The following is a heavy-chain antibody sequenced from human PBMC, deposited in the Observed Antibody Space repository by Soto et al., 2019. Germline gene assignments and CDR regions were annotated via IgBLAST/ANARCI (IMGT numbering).Heavy chain of an antibody. CDR3: ASISGNYLYFDY. J-gene: IGHJ4*02. D-gene: IGHD4-4*01. Sequence: GGSLRLSCAASGFTFSSYAMSWVRQAPGKGLEWVSAISSSGGSTYYADSVKGRFTISRDNSKNTLYLQMNSLRAEDTAVYYCASISGNYLYFDYWGQGTLVTVSS. CDR2: ISSSGGST. CDR1: GFTFSSYA. V-gene: IGHV3-23*01.